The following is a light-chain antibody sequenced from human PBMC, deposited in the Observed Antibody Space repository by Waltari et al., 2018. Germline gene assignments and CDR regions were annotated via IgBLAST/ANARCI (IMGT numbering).Light chain of an antibody. CDR3: QTYDSSLNGFLI. CDR2: NTD. CDR1: NSNIAAGYD. J-gene: IGLJ2*01. V-gene: IGLV1-40*01. Sequence: QSVLTQPPSVSGPPGPTVTITCTWSNSNIAAGYDIHWYQQLPGTVPKLLIYNTDSRPTGVPGRFSCSKSGTSASLVITGLQTEDEADYYCQTYDSSLNGFLIFGGGTRLTV.